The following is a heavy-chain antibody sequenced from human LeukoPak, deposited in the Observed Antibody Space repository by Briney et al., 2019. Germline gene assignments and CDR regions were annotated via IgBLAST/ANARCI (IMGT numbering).Heavy chain of an antibody. J-gene: IGHJ4*02. V-gene: IGHV4-34*01. CDR1: GGTFSGYY. CDR3: ARCRTVTMVSGNWVY. D-gene: IGHD3-10*01. CDR2: INHNGST. Sequence: SETLSLTCAVYGGTFSGYYWNWIRQPPGKGLEWIGEINHNGSTNYNPSLKSRVTISVDTSKNQFSLKLSSVTAADTAVYYCARCRTVTMVSGNWVYWGQGTLVTVSS.